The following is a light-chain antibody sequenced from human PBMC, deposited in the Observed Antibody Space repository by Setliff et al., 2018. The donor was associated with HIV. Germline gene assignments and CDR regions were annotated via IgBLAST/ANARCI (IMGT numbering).Light chain of an antibody. CDR1: RSNIGSGP. J-gene: IGLJ1*01. CDR2: SNN. Sequence: QPVLTQPPSASGSPGQRVTISCSGSRSNIGSGPVNWYQQLPGAAPKLLIYSNNQRPSGVPDRFSASKSGTSASLAISGLQSEDESDYFCAAFDDTRNGPVFGTGTKGTVL. CDR3: AAFDDTRNGPV. V-gene: IGLV1-44*01.